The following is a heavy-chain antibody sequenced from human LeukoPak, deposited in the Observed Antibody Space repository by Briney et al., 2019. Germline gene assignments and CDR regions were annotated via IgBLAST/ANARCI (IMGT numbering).Heavy chain of an antibody. J-gene: IGHJ4*02. Sequence: PGGSLRLSCAASGFTFSSYWMSWVRQAPGKGLEWVANIKQDGSEKYYVDSVKGRFTISRGNAKNSLYLQMNSLRAEDTAVYYCAREPPTRDLEWLLPFDYWGQGTLVTVSS. CDR3: AREPPTRDLEWLLPFDY. D-gene: IGHD3-3*01. V-gene: IGHV3-7*01. CDR2: IKQDGSEK. CDR1: GFTFSSYW.